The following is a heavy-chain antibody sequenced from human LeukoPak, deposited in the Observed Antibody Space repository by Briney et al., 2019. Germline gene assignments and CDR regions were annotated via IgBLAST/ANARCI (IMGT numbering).Heavy chain of an antibody. V-gene: IGHV4-4*07. CDR3: ARENSGSYREFDY. J-gene: IGHJ4*02. D-gene: IGHD1-26*01. Sequence: PSETLSLTCSVSGVSISNYFWSWIRQSAGKGLEWIGRDSIRGGTNYSPSLASRVSMSIDTSKSQFSLKLSSVTAADTAVFYCARENSGSYREFDYWGQGTLVTVSS. CDR2: DSIRGGT. CDR1: GVSISNYF.